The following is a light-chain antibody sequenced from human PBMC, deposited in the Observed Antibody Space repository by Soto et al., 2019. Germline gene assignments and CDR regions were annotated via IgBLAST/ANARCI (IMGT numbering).Light chain of an antibody. CDR3: QQYHNWPA. V-gene: IGKV3-15*01. CDR2: GAS. J-gene: IGKJ1*01. CDR1: QNVNSN. Sequence: EIVMTQSPATLSVSPGERATLSCRASQNVNSNLAWYQQKPGQAPRLLIYGASTRATGIPARFSGSGSGTDFTLTISSLQSEDFAVYYCQQYHNWPAFGQGTKVEIK.